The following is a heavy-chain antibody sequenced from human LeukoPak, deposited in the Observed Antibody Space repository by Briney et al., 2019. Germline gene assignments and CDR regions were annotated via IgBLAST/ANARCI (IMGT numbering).Heavy chain of an antibody. CDR1: GGSITSYY. CDR2: IYITGTT. V-gene: IGHV4-4*07. CDR3: ARSRPYYYDTSESCGAFDI. D-gene: IGHD3-22*01. J-gene: IGHJ3*02. Sequence: PSETLSLTCTVSGGSITSYYWTWIRQPAGKGLEWIGRIYITGTTNYNPSLKSRVTMSVDTSKNQFSLKVRSVTAADTAVYYCARSRPYYYDTSESCGAFDIWGQGTMVTVSS.